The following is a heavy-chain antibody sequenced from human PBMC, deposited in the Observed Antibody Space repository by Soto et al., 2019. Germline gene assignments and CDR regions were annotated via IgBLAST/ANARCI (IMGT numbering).Heavy chain of an antibody. D-gene: IGHD6-6*01. Sequence: EVQLLESGGGLVQPGGSLRLSCAASGFTFSSYAMSWVRQAPGKGLEWVSAISGSGGSTYYADSVKGRFTISRDNSTNTLYLQMNSLRAEDTAVYYCAKDLPTQLVTIYYYYGMDVWGQGTTVTVSS. V-gene: IGHV3-23*01. J-gene: IGHJ6*02. CDR2: ISGSGGST. CDR1: GFTFSSYA. CDR3: AKDLPTQLVTIYYYYGMDV.